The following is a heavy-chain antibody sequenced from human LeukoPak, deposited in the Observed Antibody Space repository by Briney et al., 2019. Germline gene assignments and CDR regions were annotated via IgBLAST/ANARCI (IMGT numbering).Heavy chain of an antibody. Sequence: GGSLRLSCAASGFILSTYGVSWVRQPPGKGLEWVSGITGTGGSTYYADSVKGRFTVSRDTSKNTLYLQMNSLRAEDTAIYYCAKDHGTAVAGFYYWGQGTLVTVSS. CDR1: GFILSTYG. CDR2: ITGTGGST. CDR3: AKDHGTAVAGFYY. V-gene: IGHV3-23*01. D-gene: IGHD6-19*01. J-gene: IGHJ4*02.